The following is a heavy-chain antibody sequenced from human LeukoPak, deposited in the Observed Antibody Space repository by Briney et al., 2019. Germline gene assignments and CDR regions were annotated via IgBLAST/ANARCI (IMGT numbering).Heavy chain of an antibody. CDR3: ARGIESYGDYGY. Sequence: SDTLSLTCTVSGASISGSYSSWIRHPPGGGREWIAYMYDGGTTNYHPSLKSRVTISIETTKNQFFMKIISLPAADTAIYYCARGIESYGDYGYWGQGILVTVSS. D-gene: IGHD4-17*01. CDR2: MYDGGTT. CDR1: GASISGSY. J-gene: IGHJ4*02. V-gene: IGHV4-59*07.